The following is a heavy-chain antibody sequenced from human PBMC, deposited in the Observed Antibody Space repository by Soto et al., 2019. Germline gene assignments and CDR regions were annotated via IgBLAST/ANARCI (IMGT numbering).Heavy chain of an antibody. J-gene: IGHJ6*02. CDR1: GGTFSSYA. V-gene: IGHV1-69*13. D-gene: IGHD2-2*01. Sequence: SVKVSCKASGGTFSSYAISWVRQAPGQGLEWMGGIIPIFGTANYAQKFQGRVTITADESTSTAYMELSSLRSEDTAVYYCARVVDVVVPAANDLGPLKDYYYYGMDVWGQGTTVTVSS. CDR2: IIPIFGTA. CDR3: ARVVDVVVPAANDLGPLKDYYYYGMDV.